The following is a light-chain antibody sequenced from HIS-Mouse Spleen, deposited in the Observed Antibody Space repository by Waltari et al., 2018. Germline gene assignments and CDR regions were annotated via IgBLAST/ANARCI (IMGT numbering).Light chain of an antibody. CDR1: QRVLSSSNNKNY. CDR3: QQYYSTLTLT. J-gene: IGKJ4*01. Sequence: DIVMTQSPDSLAVSLGERATINCKSSQRVLSSSNNKNYLAWYQQKPGQPPKLLIYWASTRESGVPDRFSGSGSGTDFTLTISSLQAEDVAVYYCQQYYSTLTLTFGGGTKVEIK. V-gene: IGKV4-1*01. CDR2: WAS.